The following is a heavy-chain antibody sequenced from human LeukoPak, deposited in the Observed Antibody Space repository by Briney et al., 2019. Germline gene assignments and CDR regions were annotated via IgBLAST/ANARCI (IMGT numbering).Heavy chain of an antibody. CDR2: ISSSSSYT. CDR1: GFTFSDYY. J-gene: IGHJ2*01. D-gene: IGHD5-12*01. Sequence: GGSLRLSCAASGFTFSDYYMSWIRQASGKGLEWVSYISSSSSYTNYADSVKGRFTISRDNAKNSLYLQMNSLRAEDTAVYYCARGDVAGLRRRYFDLWGRGTLVTVSS. CDR3: ARGDVAGLRRRYFDL. V-gene: IGHV3-11*06.